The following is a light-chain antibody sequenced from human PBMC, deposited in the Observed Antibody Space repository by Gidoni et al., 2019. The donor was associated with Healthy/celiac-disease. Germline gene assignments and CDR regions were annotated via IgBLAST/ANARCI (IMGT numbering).Light chain of an antibody. CDR1: QSISSY. J-gene: IGKJ1*01. CDR2: AAS. CDR3: QQSYSTPRT. Sequence: DIQTNQSLSSLSASVGDRVTITCRASQSISSYLNWYQQKPGKAPKLLIYAASSLQSGVPSRFSGSGSGTDFTLTISSLQPEDFATYYCQQSYSTPRTFXQXTKVEIK. V-gene: IGKV1-39*01.